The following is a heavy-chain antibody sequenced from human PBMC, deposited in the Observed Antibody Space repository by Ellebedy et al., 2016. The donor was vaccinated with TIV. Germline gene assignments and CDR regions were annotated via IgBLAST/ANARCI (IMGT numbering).Heavy chain of an antibody. CDR2: IYYSGST. D-gene: IGHD6-13*01. J-gene: IGHJ5*02. CDR3: ARHQKGSSWYGCWFDP. Sequence: MPSETLSLTCTVSGGSIRSSSYYWGWIRQPPGKGLEWIGRIYYSGSTYYNPSLKSRVTISVDTSKNQFSLKLSSVTAAATAVYYCARHQKGSSWYGCWFDPWGQGTLVTVSS. V-gene: IGHV4-39*01. CDR1: GGSIRSSSYY.